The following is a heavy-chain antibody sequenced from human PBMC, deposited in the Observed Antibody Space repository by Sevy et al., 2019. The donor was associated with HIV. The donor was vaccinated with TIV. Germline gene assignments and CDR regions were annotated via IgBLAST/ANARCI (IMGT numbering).Heavy chain of an antibody. J-gene: IGHJ4*02. CDR2: ISSSSDII. D-gene: IGHD6-25*01. CDR3: ARTIAAAETFDY. V-gene: IGHV3-48*02. CDR1: GFIFSGYS. Sequence: GGSLRLSCAVSGFIFSGYSMNWVRQAPGKGLEWVSYISSSSDIIYYADSVKGQFTISRDNARNSLYLQMNSLRDEDTAVYYCARTIAAAETFDYWGQGALVTVSS.